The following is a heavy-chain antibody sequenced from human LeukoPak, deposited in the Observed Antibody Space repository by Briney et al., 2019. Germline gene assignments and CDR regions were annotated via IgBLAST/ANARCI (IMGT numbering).Heavy chain of an antibody. CDR3: AREKDWNYAYYYYYMDV. CDR1: EFTFSSYW. J-gene: IGHJ6*03. D-gene: IGHD1-7*01. V-gene: IGHV3-7*01. CDR2: IKQDGSEK. Sequence: GGSLRLSCAASEFTFSSYWMSWVRQAPGKGLEWVANIKQDGSEKYYVDSVKGRFTISRDNAKNSLYLQMNSLRAEDTAVYYCAREKDWNYAYYYYYMDVWGKGTTVTVSS.